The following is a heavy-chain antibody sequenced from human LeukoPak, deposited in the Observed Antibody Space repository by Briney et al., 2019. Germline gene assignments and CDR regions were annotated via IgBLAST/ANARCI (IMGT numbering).Heavy chain of an antibody. V-gene: IGHV3-11*06. CDR2: ISSSSSYT. CDR3: ARCLCEWGITMVRGEFDY. Sequence: GGSLRLSCAASGFIFSDYYMSWIRQAPGKGLEWVSYISSSSSYTNYADSVKGRFTISRDNAKNSLYLQMNSLRAEDTAVYYCARCLCEWGITMVRGEFDYWGQGTLVTVSS. J-gene: IGHJ4*02. D-gene: IGHD3-10*01. CDR1: GFIFSDYY.